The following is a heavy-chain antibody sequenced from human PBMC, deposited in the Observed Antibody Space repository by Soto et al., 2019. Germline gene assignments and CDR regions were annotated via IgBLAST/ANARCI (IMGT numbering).Heavy chain of an antibody. CDR2: ISAYNGNT. V-gene: IGHV1-18*01. Sequence: QVQLVQSGAEVKKPGASVKVSCKASGYTFTSYGISWVRQAPGQGLEWMGWISAYNGNTNYAQMLQGRVTMTTDTPTSTAYMELRSLRSDDTAVYYCASHILPSGDIVVVPAAGDWGQGTLVTVSS. CDR3: ASHILPSGDIVVVPAAGD. CDR1: GYTFTSYG. D-gene: IGHD2-2*01. J-gene: IGHJ4*02.